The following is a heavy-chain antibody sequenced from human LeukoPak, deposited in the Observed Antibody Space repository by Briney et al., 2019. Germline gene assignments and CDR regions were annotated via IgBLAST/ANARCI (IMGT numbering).Heavy chain of an antibody. D-gene: IGHD2-8*01. CDR2: INHSGST. CDR1: GGSFSGYY. CDR3: ARGHPLYAIVLDY. V-gene: IGHV4-34*01. Sequence: PSETLSLTCAVYGGSFSGYYWSWIRQPPGKGLEWIGEINHSGSTNYNPSLKSRVTISVDTSKNQFSLKLSSVTAADTAVYYCARGHPLYAIVLDYWGQGTLVTVSS. J-gene: IGHJ4*02.